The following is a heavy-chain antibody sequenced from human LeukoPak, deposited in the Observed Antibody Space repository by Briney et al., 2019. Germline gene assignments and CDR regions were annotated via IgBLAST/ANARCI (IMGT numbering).Heavy chain of an antibody. CDR2: IYSSGST. D-gene: IGHD2-2*01. Sequence: SETLSLTCTVSGGSIRSYYWNWIRQPAGKGLEWIGRIYSSGSTTYNPPLKSRVTMSVDTSKNQFSLRLSSVTAADTAVYHCARDSPSAPGATDYWGQGTLVTVSS. CDR1: GGSIRSYY. CDR3: ARDSPSAPGATDY. J-gene: IGHJ4*02. V-gene: IGHV4-4*07.